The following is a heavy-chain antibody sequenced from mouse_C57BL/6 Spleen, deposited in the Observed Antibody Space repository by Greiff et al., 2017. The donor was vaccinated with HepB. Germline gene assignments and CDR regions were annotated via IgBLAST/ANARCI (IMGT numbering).Heavy chain of an antibody. D-gene: IGHD2-3*01. CDR3: ARGGPYDHAMDY. Sequence: EVNLVESGGGLVQPGGSLKLSCAASGFTFSDYYMYWVRQTPEKRLEWVAYISNGGGSTYYPDTVKGRFTISRDNAKNTLYLQMSRLKSEDTAMYYCARGGPYDHAMDYWGQGTSVTVSS. J-gene: IGHJ4*01. CDR2: ISNGGGST. CDR1: GFTFSDYY. V-gene: IGHV5-12*01.